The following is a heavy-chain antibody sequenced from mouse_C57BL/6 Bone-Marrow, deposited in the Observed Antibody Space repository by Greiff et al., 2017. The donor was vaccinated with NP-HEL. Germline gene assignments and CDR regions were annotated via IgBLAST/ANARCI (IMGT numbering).Heavy chain of an antibody. CDR2: IYPGNSDT. V-gene: IGHV1-5*01. J-gene: IGHJ3*01. Sequence: VQLQQSGTVLARPGASVKMSCKPSGYTFTSYWMHWVKQRPGQGLEWIGAIYPGNSDTSYNQKFKGKAKLTAVTSASTAYMELSSLTNEDSAVYYCTSPAYYSNSFAYWGQGTLVTVSA. CDR1: GYTFTSYW. D-gene: IGHD2-5*01. CDR3: TSPAYYSNSFAY.